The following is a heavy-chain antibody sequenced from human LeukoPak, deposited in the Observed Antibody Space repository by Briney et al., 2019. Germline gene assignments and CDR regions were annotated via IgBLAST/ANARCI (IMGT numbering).Heavy chain of an antibody. J-gene: IGHJ4*01. D-gene: IGHD5-12*01. V-gene: IGHV4-59*08. Sequence: PSETLSLTCVVSGGSISGDYWSWIRQPPGKGLEWIGNIHYIGSTNYNPSLKSRLTISVDTSKNQFSLRLNSVTAADTAVYYCARHVSAYGTFGHWGQGTLVTVSS. CDR2: IHYIGST. CDR3: ARHVSAYGTFGH. CDR1: GGSISGDY.